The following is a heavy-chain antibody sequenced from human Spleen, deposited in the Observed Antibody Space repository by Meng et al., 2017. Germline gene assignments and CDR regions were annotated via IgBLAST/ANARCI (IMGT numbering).Heavy chain of an antibody. CDR3: ARDLTSSGSYLSY. D-gene: IGHD1-26*01. Sequence: GSLRLSCTVSGYSISSGYYWGWIRQPPGKGLEWIGSIYHSGSTYYNPSLKSRVTISVDTSKNQFSLKLSSVTAADTAVYYCARDLTSSGSYLSYWGQGTRVTVYS. J-gene: IGHJ4*02. CDR2: IYHSGST. CDR1: GYSISSGYY. V-gene: IGHV4-38-2*02.